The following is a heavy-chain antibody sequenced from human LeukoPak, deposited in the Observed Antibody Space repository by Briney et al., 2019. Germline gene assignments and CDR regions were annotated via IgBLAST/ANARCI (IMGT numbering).Heavy chain of an antibody. V-gene: IGHV1-3*01. CDR3: ARGKRWLQFENAFDM. D-gene: IGHD5-24*01. J-gene: IGHJ3*02. CDR2: INAGNGNT. CDR1: GYTFISYA. Sequence: ASVKVSCKASGYTFISYAMHWVRQAPGQRLEWMGWINAGNGNTKYSQNFQARVTITRDTSASTAYMELSRLTSQDTAVYYCARGKRWLQFENAFDMWGQGTMVTVSS.